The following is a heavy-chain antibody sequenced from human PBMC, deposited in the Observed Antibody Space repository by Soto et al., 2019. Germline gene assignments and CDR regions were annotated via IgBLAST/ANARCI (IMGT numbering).Heavy chain of an antibody. V-gene: IGHV4-39*01. CDR3: ARQHLTNRDDY. CDR1: GGSISSSSYY. CDR2: IYYSGNT. J-gene: IGHJ4*02. Sequence: QLQLQESGPGLVKPSETLSLICTVSGGSISSSSYYWGWIRQPPGRGLEWIGSIYYSGNTYYNPSLKSXDTXSXVTSKNQFSLKLSSVTAADTAVYYCARQHLTNRDDYWGQGTLVTVSS.